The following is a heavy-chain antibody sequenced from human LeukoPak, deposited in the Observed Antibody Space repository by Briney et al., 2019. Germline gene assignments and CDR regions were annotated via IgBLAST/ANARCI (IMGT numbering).Heavy chain of an antibody. J-gene: IGHJ4*02. Sequence: PGGSLRLSCAASGFTFSSYGMHWVRQAPGKGLEWVAFIRYDGSNKYYADSVKGRFTISRDNSENTLYLQMNSLRAEDTAVYYCAKDIAPMYYYDSSGYYGDYWGQGTLVTVSS. CDR1: GFTFSSYG. CDR3: AKDIAPMYYYDSSGYYGDY. CDR2: IRYDGSNK. D-gene: IGHD3-22*01. V-gene: IGHV3-30*02.